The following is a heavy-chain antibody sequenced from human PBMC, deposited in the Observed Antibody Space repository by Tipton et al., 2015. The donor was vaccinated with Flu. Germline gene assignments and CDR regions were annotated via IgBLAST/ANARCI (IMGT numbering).Heavy chain of an antibody. Sequence: TLSPTCTVSGGSISSSSYCGGWIRQPRGKGLEWIGSIYYSGSTYYNPSRKSRVTTSVDTSKNQFSLKLSSVTAADTALYYCARVPTGYLVDYWGQGTLVTVSS. J-gene: IGHJ4*02. V-gene: IGHV4-39*07. CDR3: ARVPTGYLVDY. D-gene: IGHD1-14*01. CDR1: GGSISSSSYC. CDR2: IYYSGST.